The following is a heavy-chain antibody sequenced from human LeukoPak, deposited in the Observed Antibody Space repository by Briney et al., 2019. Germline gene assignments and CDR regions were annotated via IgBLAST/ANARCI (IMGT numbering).Heavy chain of an antibody. V-gene: IGHV3-21*01. CDR3: ARGGGGYYVSY. J-gene: IGHJ4*02. CDR1: GFTFSSYS. Sequence: PGGSLRLSCAASGFTFSSYSMNWVRQAPGKGLEWVSSISSSSSSYIYYADSVKGRFTISRDNAKNSLYLQMNSLRAEDTAVYYCARGGGGYYVSYWGQGTLVTVSS. D-gene: IGHD3-10*02. CDR2: ISSSSSSYI.